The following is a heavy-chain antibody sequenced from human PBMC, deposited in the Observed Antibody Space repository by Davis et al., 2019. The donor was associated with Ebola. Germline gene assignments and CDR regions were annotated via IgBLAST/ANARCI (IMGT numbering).Heavy chain of an antibody. CDR2: ISAYNGNT. Sequence: ASVKVSCKASGYTFTSYGISWVRQAPGQGLEWMGWISAYNGNTNYAQKLQGRVTMTTDTSTSTAYMELSSLRSEDTAVYYCARDFDPVFGSGSYYPNYFDYWGQGTLVTVSS. J-gene: IGHJ4*02. D-gene: IGHD3-10*01. CDR3: ARDFDPVFGSGSYYPNYFDY. CDR1: GYTFTSYG. V-gene: IGHV1-18*01.